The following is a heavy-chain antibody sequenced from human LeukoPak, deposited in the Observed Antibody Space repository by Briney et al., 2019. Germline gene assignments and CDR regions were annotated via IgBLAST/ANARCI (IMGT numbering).Heavy chain of an antibody. CDR2: ISTSGSYI. CDR3: ARDQAPSYCSSTSCYGMSDY. D-gene: IGHD2-2*01. Sequence: GGSLRLSCAASGFTFSSYSIIWVRQAPGKGLEWVSSISTSGSYIYYADSVKGRFTISRDNAKKSLYLQMNSLRAEDTAVYYCARDQAPSYCSSTSCYGMSDYWGQGTLVTVSS. V-gene: IGHV3-21*01. J-gene: IGHJ4*02. CDR1: GFTFSSYS.